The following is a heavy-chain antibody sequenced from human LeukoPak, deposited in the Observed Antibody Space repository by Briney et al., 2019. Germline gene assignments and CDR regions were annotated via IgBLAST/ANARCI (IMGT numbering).Heavy chain of an antibody. CDR2: IIPIFGTA. V-gene: IGHV1-69*01. Sequence: GGSLRLSCAASGFTFSSYAISWVRQAPGQGLEWMGGIIPIFGTANYAQKFRGRVTITADESTSTAYMELSSLRSEDTAVYYCARTRYSNYDYYYYYYMDVWGKGTTVTVSS. CDR3: ARTRYSNYDYYYYYYMDV. J-gene: IGHJ6*03. D-gene: IGHD4-11*01. CDR1: GFTFSSYA.